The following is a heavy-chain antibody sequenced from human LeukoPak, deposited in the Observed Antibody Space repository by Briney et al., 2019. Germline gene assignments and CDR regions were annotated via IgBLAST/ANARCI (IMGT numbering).Heavy chain of an antibody. J-gene: IGHJ4*01. D-gene: IGHD4-17*01. Sequence: GGSLRLSCTASGFTFSSYALAWVRQAPGKGPEWVATVTSRGVGTHYAASVKGRFTISRDNAKNSIYLQMNSLRAEDTAIYYCGSAPNGDYVGELGFWDRGTVVSVSS. CDR2: VTSRGVGT. CDR1: GFTFSSYA. V-gene: IGHV3-23*01. CDR3: GSAPNGDYVGELGF.